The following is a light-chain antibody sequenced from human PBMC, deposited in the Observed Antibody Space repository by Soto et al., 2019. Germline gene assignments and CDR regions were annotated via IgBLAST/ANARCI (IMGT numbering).Light chain of an antibody. CDR1: QTISSY. V-gene: IGKV1-39*01. J-gene: IGKJ3*01. CDR3: QQSYSTPLT. CDR2: AAS. Sequence: DIQMTQSPSSLSASVGDRVSITCRASQTISSYLNWFQQKPGKAPKLLIYAASSLQSGVPSRFSGSGSGTDFTLTIKSMQREDFANYYCQQSYSTPLTFGPGTKVDIK.